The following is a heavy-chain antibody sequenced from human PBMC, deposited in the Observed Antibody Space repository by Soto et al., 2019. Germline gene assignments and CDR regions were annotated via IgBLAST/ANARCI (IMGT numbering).Heavy chain of an antibody. CDR2: IIPIFGTA. Sequence: EASVKVSCKASGGTFSSYAISWVRQAPGQGLEWMGGIIPIFGTANYAQKFQGRVTITADESTSTAYMELSSLRSEDTAVYYCARDRGYSYGYSPYYYGMDVWGQGTTVTVSS. J-gene: IGHJ6*02. CDR1: GGTFSSYA. D-gene: IGHD5-18*01. CDR3: ARDRGYSYGYSPYYYGMDV. V-gene: IGHV1-69*13.